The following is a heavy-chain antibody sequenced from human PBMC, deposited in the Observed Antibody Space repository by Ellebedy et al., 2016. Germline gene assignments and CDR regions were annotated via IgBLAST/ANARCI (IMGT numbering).Heavy chain of an antibody. V-gene: IGHV3-23*01. CDR1: GFTFSSYA. D-gene: IGHD3-16*01. J-gene: IGHJ6*02. CDR3: AKDGVYYYGMDV. CDR2: ISGSGGST. Sequence: GESLKISCAASGFTFSSYAMSWVRQAPGKGLEWVSAISGSGGSTYYADSVKGRVTISRDNYKNTLYLQMNSLRAEDTAVYYCAKDGVYYYGMDVWGQGTTVTVSS.